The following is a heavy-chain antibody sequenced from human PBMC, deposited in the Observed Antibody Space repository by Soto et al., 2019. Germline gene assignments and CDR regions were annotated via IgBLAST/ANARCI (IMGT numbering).Heavy chain of an antibody. CDR2: ISGSGGST. V-gene: IGHV3-23*01. CDR1: GFTFSSYA. D-gene: IGHD2-15*01. CDR3: AKDSRGGLRYCSGGSCYSVEYFQH. J-gene: IGHJ1*01. Sequence: GGSLRLSCAASGFTFSSYAMSWVRQAPGKGLEWVSAISGSGGSTYYADSVKGRFTISRDNSKNTLYLQMNSLRAEDTAVYYCAKDSRGGLRYCSGGSCYSVEYFQHWGQGTLVTVSS.